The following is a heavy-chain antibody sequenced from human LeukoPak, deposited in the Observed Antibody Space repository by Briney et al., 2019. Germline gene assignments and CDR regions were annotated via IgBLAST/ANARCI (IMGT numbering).Heavy chain of an antibody. CDR2: ITGSGGGT. CDR1: GFTFSNYA. V-gene: IGHV3-23*01. J-gene: IGHJ4*02. Sequence: GASLRLSCAASGFTFSNYAMSWVRQAPEKGLEWVSAITGSGGGTYYADSVKGRFTISRDNSKNTLYLQMNSLRAEDTAVYYCAKWGDYDVLTGYYDPDYWGQGTLVTVSS. D-gene: IGHD3-9*01. CDR3: AKWGDYDVLTGYYDPDY.